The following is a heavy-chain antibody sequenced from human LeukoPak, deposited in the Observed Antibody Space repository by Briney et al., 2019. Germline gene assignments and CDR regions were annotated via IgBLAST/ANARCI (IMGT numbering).Heavy chain of an antibody. CDR3: ARQKSGYDYLGLGAFDY. CDR1: GFTVSSNY. J-gene: IGHJ4*02. V-gene: IGHV3-53*01. D-gene: IGHD5-12*01. Sequence: PGGSLRLSCAASGFTVSSNYMSWVRQAPGKGLEWVSVIYSGGSTYYADSVKGRFTISRDNSKNTLYLQMNSLRAEDTAVYYCARQKSGYDYLGLGAFDYWGQGTLVTVSS. CDR2: IYSGGST.